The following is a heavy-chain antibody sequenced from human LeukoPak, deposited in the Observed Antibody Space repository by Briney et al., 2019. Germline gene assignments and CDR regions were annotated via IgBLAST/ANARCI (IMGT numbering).Heavy chain of an antibody. Sequence: GSLRLSCAAFSGFAMSWVRQAPGRGLEWVSAINGRGDDTYYPDSVKGRFTISRDNSNNTLYLQMNSLRAEDTAVYYCAKGHRSSSSFFDSWGQGILVTVSS. J-gene: IGHJ4*02. CDR1: SGFA. D-gene: IGHD6-19*01. V-gene: IGHV3-23*01. CDR2: INGRGDDT. CDR3: AKGHRSSSSFFDS.